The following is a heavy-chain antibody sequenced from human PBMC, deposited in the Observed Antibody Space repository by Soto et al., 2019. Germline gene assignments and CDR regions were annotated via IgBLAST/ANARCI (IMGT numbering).Heavy chain of an antibody. Sequence: GGSLRLSCAASGFTFSSYAMHWVRQAPGKGLEWVAVISYDGSNKYYADSVKGRFTISRDNSKNTLYLQMNSLRAEDTAVYYCARGSSILEDRFLEWLLFGYWGQGTLVTVSS. CDR3: ARGSSILEDRFLEWLLFGY. CDR2: ISYDGSNK. V-gene: IGHV3-30-3*01. CDR1: GFTFSSYA. D-gene: IGHD3-3*01. J-gene: IGHJ4*02.